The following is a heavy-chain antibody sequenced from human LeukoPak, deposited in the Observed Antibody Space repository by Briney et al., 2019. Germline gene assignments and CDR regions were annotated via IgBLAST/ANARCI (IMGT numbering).Heavy chain of an antibody. CDR3: AREGEDQLDSSGPQAFDY. V-gene: IGHV1-24*01. J-gene: IGHJ4*02. CDR2: FDPEDGET. Sequence: ASVKVSCKVSRYTLTELSMHWVRQAPGKGLEWMGGFDPEDGETIYAQKFQGRVTMTEDTSTDTAYMELSSLRSEDTAVYYCAREGEDQLDSSGPQAFDYWGQGTLVTVSS. D-gene: IGHD3-22*01. CDR1: RYTLTELS.